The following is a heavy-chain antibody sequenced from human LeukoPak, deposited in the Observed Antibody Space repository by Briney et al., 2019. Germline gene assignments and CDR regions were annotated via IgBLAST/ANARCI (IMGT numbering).Heavy chain of an antibody. Sequence: GGSLRLSCAASGFTFSSYEMSWVRQAPGKGLEWVSYISSSGSTIYYADSVKGRFTISRDNAKNSLYLQMNSLRAEDTAVYYCARGDGYYYGSGATLDAFDIWGQGTMVTVSS. D-gene: IGHD3-10*01. CDR1: GFTFSSYE. CDR2: ISSSGSTI. CDR3: ARGDGYYYGSGATLDAFDI. J-gene: IGHJ3*02. V-gene: IGHV3-48*03.